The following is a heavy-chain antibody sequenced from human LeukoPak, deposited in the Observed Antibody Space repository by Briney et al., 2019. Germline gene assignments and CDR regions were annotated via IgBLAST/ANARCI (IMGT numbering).Heavy chain of an antibody. J-gene: IGHJ4*02. D-gene: IGHD5-24*01. V-gene: IGHV3-30*04. Sequence: GGSLRLSCAASEFTFGDYPMHWLRQRPGKGLESLAVISHDASQTYYANSVKGRFTLSRENSKNALYLQMNSLRGEDTALYYCARAQRDGYNQIDYWGQGTLVTVSS. CDR3: ARAQRDGYNQIDY. CDR2: ISHDASQT. CDR1: EFTFGDYP.